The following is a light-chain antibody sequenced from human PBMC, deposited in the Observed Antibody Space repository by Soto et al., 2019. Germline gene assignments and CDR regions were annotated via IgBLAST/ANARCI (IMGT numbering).Light chain of an antibody. CDR1: QSVSGS. Sequence: VMTQSPATLAVSNRARATLFCRASQSVSGSLAWYQQKPGQAPRLLIYGSSSRATGTPDRFSGSGSGADFTLTVSRLQPDDFAVYYCQQNGTAPQTFGQGTKVDIK. V-gene: IGKV3-20*01. CDR3: QQNGTAPQT. J-gene: IGKJ1*01. CDR2: GSS.